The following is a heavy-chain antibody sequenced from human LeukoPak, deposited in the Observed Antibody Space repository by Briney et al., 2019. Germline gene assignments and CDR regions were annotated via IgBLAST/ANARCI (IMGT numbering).Heavy chain of an antibody. CDR3: AKDALPSYYDILTGYQTGPFDY. V-gene: IGHV3-30*18. CDR1: GFTFSSFG. Sequence: PGGSLRLSCAASGFTFSSFGMHWVSQAPGKGLEWVAVISYDGSNKYYADSVKGRFTISRDNSKNTLYLQMNSLRAEDTAVYYCAKDALPSYYDILTGYQTGPFDYWGQGTLVTVSS. J-gene: IGHJ4*02. D-gene: IGHD3-9*01. CDR2: ISYDGSNK.